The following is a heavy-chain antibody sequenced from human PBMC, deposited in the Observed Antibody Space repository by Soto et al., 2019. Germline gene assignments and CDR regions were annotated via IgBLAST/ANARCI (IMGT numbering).Heavy chain of an antibody. CDR3: AEEAYCGGDYYHLDY. V-gene: IGHV3-23*01. Sequence: EVQLLESGGGLVQPGGSLRLSCAASGFTFSSYAMSWVRQAPGQGLEWVSAISGSGGSTYYADSVKGRFTISRDNPKNRLYLQMNSMRAKDTAVYYCAEEAYCGGDYYHLDYWGLGTLVIVSS. CDR1: GFTFSSYA. J-gene: IGHJ4*01. CDR2: ISGSGGST. D-gene: IGHD2-21*02.